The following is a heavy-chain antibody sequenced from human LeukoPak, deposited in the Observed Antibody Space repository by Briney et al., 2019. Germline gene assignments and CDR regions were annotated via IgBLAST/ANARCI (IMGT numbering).Heavy chain of an antibody. CDR3: AKDTRDIVVVPAASDY. V-gene: IGHV3-48*04. D-gene: IGHD2-2*01. Sequence: PGGSLRLSCAASGFTFSSYSMNWVRQAPGKGLEWVSYISSSGSTIYYADSVKGRFTISRDNAKNSLYLQMNSLRAEDTAVYYCAKDTRDIVVVPAASDYWGQGTLVTVSS. CDR2: ISSSGSTI. J-gene: IGHJ4*02. CDR1: GFTFSSYS.